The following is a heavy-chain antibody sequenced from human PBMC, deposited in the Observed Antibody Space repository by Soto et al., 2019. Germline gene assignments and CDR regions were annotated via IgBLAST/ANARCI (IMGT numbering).Heavy chain of an antibody. D-gene: IGHD5-12*01. CDR3: AKQRGGYDRDFDY. J-gene: IGHJ4*02. CDR2: IYSGGST. Sequence: GGSLRLSCAASGFTFSSYTMNWVRQAPGKGLEWVSVIYSGGSTYYADSVKGRFTISRDNSKNTLYLQMNTLRVEDTAVYYCAKQRGGYDRDFDYWGQGTLVTVSS. V-gene: IGHV3-66*01. CDR1: GFTFSSYT.